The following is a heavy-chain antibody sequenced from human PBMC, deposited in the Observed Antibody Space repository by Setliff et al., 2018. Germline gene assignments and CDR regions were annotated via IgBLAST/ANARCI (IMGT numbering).Heavy chain of an antibody. CDR1: GFIPSNHA. CDR2: ISTNGGNT. D-gene: IGHD3-22*01. J-gene: IGHJ4*02. CDR3: ARDSPYDSGGYSADF. Sequence: LSLTCAASGFIPSNHAMRWVRQAPGKGLEYVSAISTNGGNTYYADSVKGRFTISRDNSKNTLYLQMGSLRLEDMAVYYCARDSPYDSGGYSADFWGQGTLVTVSS. V-gene: IGHV3-64*02.